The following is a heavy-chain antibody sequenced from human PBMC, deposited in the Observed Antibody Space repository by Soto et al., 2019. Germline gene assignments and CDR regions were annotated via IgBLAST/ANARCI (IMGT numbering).Heavy chain of an antibody. V-gene: IGHV4-39*01. D-gene: IGHD6-6*01. J-gene: IGHJ4*02. Sequence: TLSLTCTVSGGSISSSSYYWGWIRQPPGKGLEWIGSIYYSGSTYYNPSLKSRVTISVDTSKNQFSLKLSSVTAADTAVYYCARATAYYSSSSGGVDYWGQGTLVTVSS. CDR3: ARATAYYSSSSGGVDY. CDR2: IYYSGST. CDR1: GGSISSSSYY.